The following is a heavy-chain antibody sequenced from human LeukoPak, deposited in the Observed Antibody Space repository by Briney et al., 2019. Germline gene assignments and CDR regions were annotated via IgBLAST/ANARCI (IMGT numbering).Heavy chain of an antibody. CDR2: IIPILGIA. CDR1: GGTFSSYA. Sequence: GASVKVSCKASGGTFSSYAISWVRQAPGQGLEWMGRIIPILGIANYAQKFQGRVTITADKSTSTAYMELSSLRSGDTAVYYCARDLDTAMVRYYYGMDVWGQGTTVTVSS. D-gene: IGHD5-18*01. CDR3: ARDLDTAMVRYYYGMDV. V-gene: IGHV1-69*04. J-gene: IGHJ6*02.